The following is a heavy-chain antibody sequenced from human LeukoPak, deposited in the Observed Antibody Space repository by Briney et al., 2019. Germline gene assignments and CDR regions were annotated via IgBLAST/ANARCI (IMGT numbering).Heavy chain of an antibody. Sequence: ASVKVSCEASGYTFTSYDINWVRQATGHGLEWMGWMNPNSGNTGYAQKFQGRVTMTRNTSISTAYMELSSLRSEDTAVYYCATMNYYGSGSYYRHYYYYMDVWGKGTTVTISS. CDR3: ATMNYYGSGSYYRHYYYYMDV. CDR2: MNPNSGNT. V-gene: IGHV1-8*01. CDR1: GYTFTSYD. D-gene: IGHD3-10*01. J-gene: IGHJ6*03.